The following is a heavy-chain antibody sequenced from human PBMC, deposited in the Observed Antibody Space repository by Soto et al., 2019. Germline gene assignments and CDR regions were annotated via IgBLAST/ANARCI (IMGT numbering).Heavy chain of an antibody. Sequence: SETLSLTCTVSGGSISSGDYYWSWIRQPPGKGLEWIGYIYYSGSTYCNPSLKSRVTISVDTSKNQFSLKLSSVTAADTAVYYCARDSSDSSGYYYFQHWGQGTLVTVSS. CDR3: ARDSSDSSGYYYFQH. D-gene: IGHD3-22*01. CDR2: IYYSGST. J-gene: IGHJ1*01. V-gene: IGHV4-30-4*01. CDR1: GGSISSGDYY.